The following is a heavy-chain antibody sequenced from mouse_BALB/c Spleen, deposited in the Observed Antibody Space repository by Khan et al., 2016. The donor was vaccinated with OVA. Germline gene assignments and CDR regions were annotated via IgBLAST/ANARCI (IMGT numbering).Heavy chain of an antibody. J-gene: IGHJ4*01. CDR1: GYSITSDYA. Sequence: VQLKESGPGLVKPSQSLSLTCTVTGYSITSDYAWNWIRQFPGNKLEWMGYISYSGSTSSNPSLKSRISITRDTSKNQFFLQLNSVTTEDTATYYWARRGDGYYGAMDYWGQGTSVTGSS. V-gene: IGHV3-2*02. CDR3: ARRGDGYYGAMDY. CDR2: ISYSGST. D-gene: IGHD2-3*01.